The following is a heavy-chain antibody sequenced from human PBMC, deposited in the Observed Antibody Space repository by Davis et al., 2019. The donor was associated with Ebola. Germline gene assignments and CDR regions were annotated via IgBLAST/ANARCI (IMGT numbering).Heavy chain of an antibody. V-gene: IGHV1-69*13. Sequence: AASVKVSCKASGGAFSSYIVSWVRQAPGQGLEWMGGIIPISGIPSYAQKFQGRVTISADDSTSTVYMELTSLRSEDTAVYYCAREDLMRFGDLWSRYYGMDVWGKGTTVTVSS. CDR3: AREDLMRFGDLWSRYYGMDV. CDR2: IIPISGIP. D-gene: IGHD3-10*01. J-gene: IGHJ6*04. CDR1: GGAFSSYI.